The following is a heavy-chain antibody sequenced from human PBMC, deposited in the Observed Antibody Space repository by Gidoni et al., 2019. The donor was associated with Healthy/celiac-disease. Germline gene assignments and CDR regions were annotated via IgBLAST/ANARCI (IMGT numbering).Heavy chain of an antibody. CDR1: GGSISSGSYY. J-gene: IGHJ4*02. CDR3: AREAVAGIFMRRGIDY. Sequence: QVQLQESGPGLVQPSQTLSLTCTVSGGSISSGSYYWSWIRQPAGKGLEWIGRIYTSGSTNYNPSLKSRVTRSVDTSKNQFSLKLSSVTAADTAVYYCAREAVAGIFMRRGIDYWGQGTLVTVSS. V-gene: IGHV4-61*02. CDR2: IYTSGST. D-gene: IGHD6-19*01.